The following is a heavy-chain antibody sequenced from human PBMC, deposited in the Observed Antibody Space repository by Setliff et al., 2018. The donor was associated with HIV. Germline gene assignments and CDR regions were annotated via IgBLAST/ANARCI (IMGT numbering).Heavy chain of an antibody. CDR2: MYSGGNT. CDR3: ARLRPSVADRSYFDH. V-gene: IGHV4-39*01. CDR1: GDSISSVSYS. J-gene: IGHJ4*02. D-gene: IGHD6-19*01. Sequence: PSETLSLTCTVSGDSISSVSYSRGWIRQPPGKGLEWIGYMYSGGNTYYKPSLTSRVTMSVDSSKNQFSLKVNSVTAADTAVYYCARLRPSVADRSYFDHWGQGTLVTVSS.